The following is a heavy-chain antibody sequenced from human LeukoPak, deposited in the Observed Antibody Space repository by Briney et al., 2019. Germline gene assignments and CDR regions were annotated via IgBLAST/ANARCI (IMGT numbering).Heavy chain of an antibody. D-gene: IGHD3-22*01. V-gene: IGHV3-11*05. J-gene: IGHJ4*02. CDR3: TTDPRRITMIVAQVY. CDR1: GFTFSDYY. CDR2: ISSSSSYT. Sequence: GGSLRLSCAASGFTFSDYYMSWIRQAPGKGLEWVSYISSSSSYTNYADSVKGRFTISRDNAKDSLYLQMNSLKTEDTAVYYCTTDPRRITMIVAQVYWGQGTLVTVSS.